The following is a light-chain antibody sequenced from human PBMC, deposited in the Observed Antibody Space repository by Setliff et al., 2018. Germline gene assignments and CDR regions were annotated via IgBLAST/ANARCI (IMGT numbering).Light chain of an antibody. V-gene: IGLV1-47*01. CDR2: RNN. J-gene: IGLJ1*01. CDR1: SSNIGSYY. CDR3: AAWDDSLSGSYV. Sequence: QSVLTQPPSASGTPGQRVTISCSGSSSNIGSYYVYWYQQLPGTAPRLLIYRNNQRPSGVPDRFSGSKSGTSASLAISGLRSEDDADYYCAAWDDSLSGSYVFGTGTKVTV.